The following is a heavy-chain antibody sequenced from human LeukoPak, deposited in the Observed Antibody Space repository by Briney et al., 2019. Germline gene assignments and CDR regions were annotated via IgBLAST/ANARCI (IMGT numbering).Heavy chain of an antibody. CDR2: INHSGGST. V-gene: IGHV1-46*01. CDR3: TRDRCSRNSCMDV. J-gene: IGHJ6*02. D-gene: IGHD2-2*01. Sequence: ASVKVSCKASGYTFTSYYMHWVRQAPGQGLEWMGIINHSGGSTSDAQKFQGRVTLTRDTSTSTVYMELSSLSCEDPAVYYCTRDRCSRNSCMDVWGQGTTVTVSS. CDR1: GYTFTSYY.